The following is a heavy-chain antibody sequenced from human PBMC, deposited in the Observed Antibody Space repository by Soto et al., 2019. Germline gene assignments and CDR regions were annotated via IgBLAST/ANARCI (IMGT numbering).Heavy chain of an antibody. CDR3: ARGGWLVQYLDY. D-gene: IGHD6-19*01. CDR1: GGSFSGYY. Sequence: QVQLQQWGAGLLKPSETLSLTCAVYGGSFSGYYWSWIRHPPGKGLEWIGEINHSGSTNYNPSLKSRVTISVDTSKNRFSLKLSSVTAADTAVYYCARGGWLVQYLDYWGQGTLVTVSS. CDR2: INHSGST. V-gene: IGHV4-34*01. J-gene: IGHJ4*02.